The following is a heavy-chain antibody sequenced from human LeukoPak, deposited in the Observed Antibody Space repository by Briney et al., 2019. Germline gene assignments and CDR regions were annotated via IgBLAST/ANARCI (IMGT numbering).Heavy chain of an antibody. CDR2: ISYDGSNK. CDR3: ARDPVHSSGPLDY. Sequence: PGGSLRLSCAASGFTFSSYGMHWVRQAPGKGLEWVAVISYDGSNKYYADSVKGRFTISRDNSKNTLYLQMNSLRAEDTAVYYCARDPVHSSGPLDYWGQGTLVTVSS. V-gene: IGHV3-30*19. CDR1: GFTFSSYG. J-gene: IGHJ4*02. D-gene: IGHD3-22*01.